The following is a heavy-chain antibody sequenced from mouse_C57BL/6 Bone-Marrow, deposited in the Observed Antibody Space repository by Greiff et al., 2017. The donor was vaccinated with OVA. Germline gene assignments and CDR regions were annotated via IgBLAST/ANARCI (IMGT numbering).Heavy chain of an antibody. Sequence: EVQLQQSGAELVRPGASVKLSCTASGFNIKDDYMHWVKQRPEQGLEWIGWIDPENGDTEYASKFQGKATITADTSSNTAYLQLRRLTSEDTAVYYCTTLIYGNYWYFDVWGTGTTVTVSS. CDR3: TTLIYGNYWYFDV. V-gene: IGHV14-4*01. J-gene: IGHJ1*03. CDR2: IDPENGDT. D-gene: IGHD2-1*01. CDR1: GFNIKDDY.